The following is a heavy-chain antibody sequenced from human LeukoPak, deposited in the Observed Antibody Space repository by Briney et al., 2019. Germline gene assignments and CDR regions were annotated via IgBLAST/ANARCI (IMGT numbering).Heavy chain of an antibody. J-gene: IGHJ1*01. V-gene: IGHV1-18*01. CDR1: GYTFTSYG. D-gene: IGHD3-22*01. CDR2: ISTYNGNS. CDR3: ARGYYDSSDFEYLQH. Sequence: ASVKVSCKASGYTFTSYGITWVRQAPGQGLEWMGWISTYNGNSNYAQKLQGRVTMTRDTSISTVYMELRRLRSDDTAVFYCARGYYDSSDFEYLQHWGQGTLVTVSS.